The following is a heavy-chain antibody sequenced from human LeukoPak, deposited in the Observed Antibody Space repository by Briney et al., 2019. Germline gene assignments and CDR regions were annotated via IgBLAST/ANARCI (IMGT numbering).Heavy chain of an antibody. CDR2: INPSGGST. Sequence: GASVKVSCKASGYPFTSYYMHWVRQAPGQGLEWVGIINPSGGSTSYAQKFQGRVTMTRDTSISTAYMELSRLRSDDTAVYYCARETKGFDPWGQGTLVTVSS. V-gene: IGHV1-46*01. J-gene: IGHJ5*02. CDR3: ARETKGFDP. CDR1: GYPFTSYY.